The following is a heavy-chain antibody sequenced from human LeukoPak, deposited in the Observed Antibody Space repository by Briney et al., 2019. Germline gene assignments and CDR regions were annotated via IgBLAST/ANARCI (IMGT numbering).Heavy chain of an antibody. CDR2: IYYGGTT. J-gene: IGHJ4*02. CDR1: GGSISDDGYY. D-gene: IGHD4-17*01. V-gene: IGHV4-31*03. CDR3: ARGGATVTDY. Sequence: PSETLSLTCTVSGGSISDDGYYWSWIRQLQGKGLEWIGHIYYGGTTEYNPSLESRIPISVATSKTYFSLKLNSVTAADTAVYYFARGGATVTDYWGQGNLVTVSS.